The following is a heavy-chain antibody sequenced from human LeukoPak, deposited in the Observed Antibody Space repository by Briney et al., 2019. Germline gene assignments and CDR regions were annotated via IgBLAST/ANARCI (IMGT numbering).Heavy chain of an antibody. Sequence: GGSLRLSCATSGFIFSNYAMHWVRQAPGKGLEWVAFIRYDGSNKYYAESVKDRLTISRDNSKNTLYLQMNSLRAEDTAVYYCAKRGGQWLFDYWGQGTLVTVSS. V-gene: IGHV3-30*02. CDR3: AKRGGQWLFDY. CDR2: IRYDGSNK. D-gene: IGHD6-19*01. J-gene: IGHJ4*02. CDR1: GFIFSNYA.